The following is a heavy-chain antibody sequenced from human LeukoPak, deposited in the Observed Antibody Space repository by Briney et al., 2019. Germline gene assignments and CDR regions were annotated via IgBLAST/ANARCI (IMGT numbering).Heavy chain of an antibody. CDR1: GGSISSSSYY. Sequence: PSETLSLTCTVSGGSISSSSYYWGWIRQPPGKGLEWIGSIYHSGSTYYNPSLKSRVTISVDTSKNQFSLKLSSVTAADTAVYYCARVGYCSSTSCYAGIFDYWGQGTLVTVSS. D-gene: IGHD2-2*01. V-gene: IGHV4-39*07. CDR2: IYHSGST. CDR3: ARVGYCSSTSCYAGIFDY. J-gene: IGHJ4*02.